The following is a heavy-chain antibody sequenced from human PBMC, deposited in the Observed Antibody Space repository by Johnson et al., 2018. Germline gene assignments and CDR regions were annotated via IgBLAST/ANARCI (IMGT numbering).Heavy chain of an antibody. CDR2: ISYDGSNK. CDR3: ARAVDRLRDVYFQH. Sequence: QLLETGGGVVQPGRSLRLSCAASGFTFSSYGMHWVRQAPGKGLEWVAVISYDGSNKYFADSVKGRFTISRDNSKNRLYLQMGGLRAEDMAVDYCARAVDRLRDVYFQHWGQGTLVTVSS. V-gene: IGHV3-30*03. J-gene: IGHJ1*01. CDR1: GFTFSSYG. D-gene: IGHD3-22*01.